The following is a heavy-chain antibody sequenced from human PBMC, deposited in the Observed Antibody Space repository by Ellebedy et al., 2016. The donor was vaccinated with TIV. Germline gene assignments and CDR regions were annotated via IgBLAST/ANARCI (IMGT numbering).Heavy chain of an antibody. CDR1: GGSISSGGYY. J-gene: IGHJ4*02. CDR2: IYYSGST. V-gene: IGHV4-31*03. Sequence: SETLSLTCTVSGGSISSGGYYWSWIRQHPGKGLEWIGYIYYSGSTYYNPSLKSRVTISVDTSKDQFSLKLASVTAADTAVYYCARLWGTPMNPPFDYWGQGALVTVSP. CDR3: ARLWGTPMNPPFDY. D-gene: IGHD1-7*01.